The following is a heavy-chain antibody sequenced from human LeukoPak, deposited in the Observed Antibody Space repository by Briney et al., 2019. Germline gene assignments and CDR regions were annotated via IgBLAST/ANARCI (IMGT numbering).Heavy chain of an antibody. CDR2: IYVSGDI. V-gene: IGHV3-13*01. CDR1: GFVFSNLD. D-gene: IGHD1-14*01. J-gene: IGHJ3*02. Sequence: GGSLSLSCAASGFVFSNLDTHWPRHSTGKGLEGVAGIYVSGDIYYAHSVKGRFTISRENGKSSVYLQMNSLRDGDTAVYYCIRDRFGRRTFEIWGQGTMVTVSS. CDR3: IRDRFGRRTFEI.